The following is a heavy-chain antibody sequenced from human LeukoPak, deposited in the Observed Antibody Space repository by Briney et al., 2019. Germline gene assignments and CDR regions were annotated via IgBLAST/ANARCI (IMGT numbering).Heavy chain of an antibody. CDR3: ARDLGYSYGNPNAFDI. D-gene: IGHD5-18*01. J-gene: IGHJ3*02. CDR1: GGSVSSGSYY. V-gene: IGHV4-31*03. Sequence: SETLSLTCTVSGGSVSSGSYYWSWIRQHPGKGLEWIGYIYYSGSTYYNPSLKSRVTISVDTSKNQFSLKLSSVTAADTAVYYCARDLGYSYGNPNAFDIWGQGTMVTVSS. CDR2: IYYSGST.